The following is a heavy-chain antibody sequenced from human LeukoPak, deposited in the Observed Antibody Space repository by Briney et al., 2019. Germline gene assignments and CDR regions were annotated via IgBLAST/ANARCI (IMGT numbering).Heavy chain of an antibody. V-gene: IGHV3-21*01. CDR2: ISSSSSYI. CDR3: ARERGDGYRPFDY. J-gene: IGHJ4*02. D-gene: IGHD5-24*01. Sequence: GGPLRLSCAASSFTFSNAWMNWVRRAPGKGLEWVSSISSSSSYIYYADSVKGRFTISRDNAKNSLYLQMNSLRAEDTAVYYCARERGDGYRPFDYWGRGTLVTVSS. CDR1: SFTFSNAW.